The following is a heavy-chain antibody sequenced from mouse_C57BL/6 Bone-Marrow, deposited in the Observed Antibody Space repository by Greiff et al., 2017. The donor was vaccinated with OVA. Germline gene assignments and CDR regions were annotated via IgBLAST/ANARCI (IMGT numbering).Heavy chain of an antibody. CDR1: GYTFTNYW. CDR3: ARSNWDDYFDY. V-gene: IGHV1-63*01. CDR2: IYPGGGYT. J-gene: IGHJ2*01. Sequence: QVQLQQSGAELVRPGTSVKMSCKASGYTFTNYWIGWAKQRPGHGLEWIGDIYPGGGYTNYNEKFKGKATLTADKSSSTAYMQVSSLTSEDSAIYYCARSNWDDYFDYWGQGTTLTVSS. D-gene: IGHD4-1*01.